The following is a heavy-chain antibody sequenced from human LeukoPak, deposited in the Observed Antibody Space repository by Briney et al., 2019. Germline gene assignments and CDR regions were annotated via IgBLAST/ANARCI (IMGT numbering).Heavy chain of an antibody. Sequence: ASVKVSCKASGYTFTSYGISWVRQAPGQGLDWMGWISAYNGNTNYAQKLQGRVTMTTGTSTSTAYMELRSLRSDDTAVYYCARDYYGSGSYHYYYYMDVWGKGTTVTVSS. CDR1: GYTFTSYG. CDR3: ARDYYGSGSYHYYYYMDV. D-gene: IGHD3-10*01. CDR2: ISAYNGNT. J-gene: IGHJ6*03. V-gene: IGHV1-18*01.